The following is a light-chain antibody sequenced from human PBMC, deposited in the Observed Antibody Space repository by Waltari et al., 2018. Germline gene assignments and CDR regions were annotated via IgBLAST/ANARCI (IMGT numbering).Light chain of an antibody. V-gene: IGKV3-20*01. CDR2: GAS. J-gene: IGKJ1*01. CDR1: QSVSRT. Sequence: EIVLTPSPGTLSLSPGESATLSCRASQSVSRTLAWYQQKPGQAPKLLIYGASIRATGIPDRFTGSGSGTDFSLTISSLEPEDFAIYFCQHYVRLPATFGQGTKVEIK. CDR3: QHYVRLPAT.